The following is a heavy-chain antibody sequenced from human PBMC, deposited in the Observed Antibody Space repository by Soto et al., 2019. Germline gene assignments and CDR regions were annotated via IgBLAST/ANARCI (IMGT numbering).Heavy chain of an antibody. D-gene: IGHD3-3*01. V-gene: IGHV1-69*01. Sequence: QVQLVQSGAEVKKPGSSVKASCTTSGGTISSFGTNWVRQAPGQGLEWMGGTVPIEGSTKYAERFQGRVTTTDDASPSIVYKDLSSLRSEDTAVYYCARSFTKSRRGGVAFDFWGQGTLLAVSP. J-gene: IGHJ4*02. CDR1: GGTISSFG. CDR3: ARSFTKSRRGGVAFDF. CDR2: TVPIEGST.